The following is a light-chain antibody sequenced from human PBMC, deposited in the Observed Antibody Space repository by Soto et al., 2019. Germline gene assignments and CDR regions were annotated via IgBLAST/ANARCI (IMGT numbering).Light chain of an antibody. CDR3: SSHAGIINVV. J-gene: IGLJ3*02. CDR1: SSDVGGYNY. Sequence: QSALTQPPSASGAPGQSVTISCTGTSSDVGGYNYVSWYQQHPGKAPKLIIYEVTKRPSGVTDRFSDSMSGNTASLTVSGLLAEDEADYYCSSHAGIINVVFGGGTKLTVL. CDR2: EVT. V-gene: IGLV2-8*01.